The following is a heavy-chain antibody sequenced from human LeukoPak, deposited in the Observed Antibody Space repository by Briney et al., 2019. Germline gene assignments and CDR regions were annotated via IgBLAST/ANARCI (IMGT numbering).Heavy chain of an antibody. Sequence: GGSLRLSCAASGFTFSNAWMSWVRQAPGKGLEWVGRIKSKTDGGTTDYAAPVKGRFTISRDDSKNTLYLQMNNLKTEDTAVYYCARRMSGYHSWYFDYWGQGTLVTVSS. J-gene: IGHJ4*02. CDR3: ARRMSGYHSWYFDY. CDR2: IKSKTDGGTT. V-gene: IGHV3-15*01. CDR1: GFTFSNAW. D-gene: IGHD5-12*01.